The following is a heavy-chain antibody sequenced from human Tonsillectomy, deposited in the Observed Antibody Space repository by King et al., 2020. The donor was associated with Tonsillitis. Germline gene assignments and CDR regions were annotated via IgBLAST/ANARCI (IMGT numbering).Heavy chain of an antibody. V-gene: IGHV4-31*03. CDR3: ARGADYYGSGTQQFDY. CDR1: GGSISSGGYY. J-gene: IGHJ4*02. CDR2: IYYSGST. D-gene: IGHD3-10*01. Sequence: VQLQESGPGLVKPSQTLSLTCTVSGGSISSGGYYWSWIRQHPGKGLEWIGYIYYSGSTYYNPSLKSRVTISVDTSKNQFSLKLSSVTAADTAVYYCARGADYYGSGTQQFDYWGQGTLVTVSS.